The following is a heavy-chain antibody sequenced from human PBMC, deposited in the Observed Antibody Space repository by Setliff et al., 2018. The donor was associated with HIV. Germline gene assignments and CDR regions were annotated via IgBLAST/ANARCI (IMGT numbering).Heavy chain of an antibody. CDR2: INQDGSEQ. CDR3: ARGGASSLPLDY. J-gene: IGHJ4*01. CDR1: GFSVSDYW. D-gene: IGHD6-13*01. V-gene: IGHV3-7*01. Sequence: PGGSLRLSCVASGFSVSDYWMIWVRQAPGKGLEWLANINQDGSEQNSADSLKGRFSVSKDNAKNSLSLQMNSLRADDTAIYYCARGGASSLPLDYWGHGTLVTVSS.